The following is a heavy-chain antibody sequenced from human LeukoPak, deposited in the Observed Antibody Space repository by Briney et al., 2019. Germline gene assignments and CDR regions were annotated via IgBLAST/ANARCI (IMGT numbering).Heavy chain of an antibody. CDR3: ATREDYYDSSGYWFDY. D-gene: IGHD3-22*01. CDR2: FDPEDGET. J-gene: IGHJ4*02. V-gene: IGHV1-24*01. Sequence: ASVKVSCKVSGYTLTELSMHWVRQAPGKGLEWMGGFDPEDGETIYAQKFQGRVTMTEDTSTDTAYMELSSLRSEDTAVYYCATREDYYDSSGYWFDYWGQGTLVTVSS. CDR1: GYTLTELS.